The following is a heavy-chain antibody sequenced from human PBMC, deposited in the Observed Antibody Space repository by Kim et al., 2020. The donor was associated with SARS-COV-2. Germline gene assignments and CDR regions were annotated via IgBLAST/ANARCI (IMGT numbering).Heavy chain of an antibody. CDR3: ARVGKRGYGEMDV. D-gene: IGHD3-10*01. V-gene: IGHV3-66*01. Sequence: YADSVKGRSPTSGDNRENTLYLHMNSLRVEDAAVYYCARVGKRGYGEMDVWGQGTTVTVSS. J-gene: IGHJ6*02.